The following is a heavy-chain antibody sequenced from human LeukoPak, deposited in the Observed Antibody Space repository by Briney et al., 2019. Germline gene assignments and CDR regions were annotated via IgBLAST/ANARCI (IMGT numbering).Heavy chain of an antibody. J-gene: IGHJ4*02. CDR2: IKQDGSEK. CDR3: AKPLTMIVVGGDLDY. Sequence: TGGSLRLSCAASGFTFSSYWMSWVRQAPGKGLEWVANIKQDGSEKYYVDSVKGRFTISRDNAKNSLYLQMNSLRAEDTAVYYCAKPLTMIVVGGDLDYWGQGTLVTVSS. CDR1: GFTFSSYW. V-gene: IGHV3-7*01. D-gene: IGHD3-22*01.